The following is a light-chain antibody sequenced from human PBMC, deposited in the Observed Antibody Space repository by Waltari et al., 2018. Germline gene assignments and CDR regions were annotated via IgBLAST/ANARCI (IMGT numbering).Light chain of an antibody. Sequence: QSALTQPPSASGSPGQTVIISCTGTSSDIGAYKYVSWYQQIPGRAPALIIYEVDRRPPGVRDRFSGSKSGNTASLTVSGLQTEDEGDYYCSSYAGSNKLIFGGVTKLTVL. CDR3: SSYAGSNKLI. V-gene: IGLV2-8*01. CDR1: SSDIGAYKY. J-gene: IGLJ2*01. CDR2: EVD.